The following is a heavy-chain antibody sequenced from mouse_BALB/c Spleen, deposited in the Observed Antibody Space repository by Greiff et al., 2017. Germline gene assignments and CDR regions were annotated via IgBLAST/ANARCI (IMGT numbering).Heavy chain of an antibody. CDR1: GYSITSGYY. D-gene: IGHD1-1*01. CDR2: ISYDGSN. V-gene: IGHV3-6*02. CDR3: ARAYYYGSSSAWFAY. Sequence: EVHLVESGPGLVKPSQSLSLTCSVTGYSITSGYYWNWIRQFPGNKLEWMGYISYDGSNNYNPSLKNRISITRDTSKNQFFLKLNSVTTEDTATYYCARAYYYGSSSAWFAYWGQGTLVTVSA. J-gene: IGHJ3*01.